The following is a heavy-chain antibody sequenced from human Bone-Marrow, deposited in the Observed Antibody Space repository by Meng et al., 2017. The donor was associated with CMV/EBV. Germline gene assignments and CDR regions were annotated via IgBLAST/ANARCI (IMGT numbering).Heavy chain of an antibody. V-gene: IGHV3-30*02. CDR2: IDINGENR. D-gene: IGHD3-16*01. CDR3: VGNQDGPREGVRLV. J-gene: IGHJ4*02. Sequence: GGSLRLSCAASEFIFNNYGIHWLRQAPGKGLEWLSFIDINGENRYNVDIVKGRFIVSKDKSKNTVFLQMNSLRVEDKAVYYCVGNQDGPREGVRLVWGQGTLVTVSS. CDR1: EFIFNNYG.